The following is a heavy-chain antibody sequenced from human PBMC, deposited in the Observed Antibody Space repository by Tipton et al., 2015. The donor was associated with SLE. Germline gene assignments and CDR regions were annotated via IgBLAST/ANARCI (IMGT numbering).Heavy chain of an antibody. J-gene: IGHJ2*01. CDR3: ARGRLAAAGSSYWYFDL. CDR2: INHSGST. Sequence: TLSLTCAVYGGSFSGYYWSWIRQPPGKGLEWIGEINHSGSTNYNPSLKSRVTISVDTSKNQFSLKLSSVTAADTAVYYCARGRLAAAGSSYWYFDLWGRGTLVTVSS. D-gene: IGHD6-13*01. V-gene: IGHV4-34*01. CDR1: GGSFSGYY.